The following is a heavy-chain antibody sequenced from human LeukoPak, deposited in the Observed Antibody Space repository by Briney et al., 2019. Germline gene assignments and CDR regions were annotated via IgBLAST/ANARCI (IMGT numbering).Heavy chain of an antibody. V-gene: IGHV3-33*01. D-gene: IGHD6-19*01. CDR1: GFTFSSYG. CDR2: IWYDGSNK. Sequence: GGSLRLSCAASGFTFSSYGMHWVRQAPGKGLEWVAVIWYDGSNKYYADSVKGRFTISRDNSKNTLYLQMNSLRAEDTAVYYCARGSGYSSGWYGEADYFDYWGQGTLVTVSS. J-gene: IGHJ4*02. CDR3: ARGSGYSSGWYGEADYFDY.